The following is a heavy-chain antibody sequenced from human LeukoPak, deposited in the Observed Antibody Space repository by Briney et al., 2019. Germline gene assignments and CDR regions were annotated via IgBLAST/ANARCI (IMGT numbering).Heavy chain of an antibody. CDR1: GFTVSNYA. D-gene: IGHD5-18*01. V-gene: IGHV3-64D*06. CDR2: ISTTGGST. CDR3: VKGWIQAVGNFC. Sequence: GGSLRPSCSASGFTVSNYAMHWVRQSPGNGPEYVSAISTTGGSTYYADSVKGRFTISRDNSKNTLYLQMSSLTAEDTAVYYCVKGWIQAVGNFCWGQGTLVTVSS. J-gene: IGHJ4*02.